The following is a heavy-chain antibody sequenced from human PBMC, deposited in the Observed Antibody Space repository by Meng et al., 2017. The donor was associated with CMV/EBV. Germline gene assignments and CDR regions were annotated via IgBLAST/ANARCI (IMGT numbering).Heavy chain of an antibody. J-gene: IGHJ4*02. Sequence: GESLKISCAASGFTFSSYSMNWARQAPGKGLEWVSSISSSSSYIYYADSVKGRFTISRDNAKNSLYLQMNSLRAEDTAVYYCARDRVSYSADFDYWGQGTLVTVSS. CDR1: GFTFSSYS. CDR3: ARDRVSYSADFDY. V-gene: IGHV3-21*01. CDR2: ISSSSSYI. D-gene: IGHD5-18*01.